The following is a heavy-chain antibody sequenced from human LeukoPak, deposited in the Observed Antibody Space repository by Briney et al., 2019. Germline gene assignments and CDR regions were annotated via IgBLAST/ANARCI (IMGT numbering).Heavy chain of an antibody. V-gene: IGHV1-2*02. D-gene: IGHD6-6*01. Sequence: ASVKVSCKASGYTFTGYYMHWVRQAPGQGLEWMGWINPNSGGTNYAQKFQGRVTMTRDTSISTAYMELSRLRSDDTAVYYRARQYSSSSRYFQHWGQGTLVTVSS. CDR2: INPNSGGT. CDR1: GYTFTGYY. J-gene: IGHJ1*01. CDR3: ARQYSSSSRYFQH.